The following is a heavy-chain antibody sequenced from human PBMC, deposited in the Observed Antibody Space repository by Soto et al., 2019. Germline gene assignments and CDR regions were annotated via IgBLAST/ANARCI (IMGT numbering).Heavy chain of an antibody. CDR1: GRTLSIHADF. V-gene: IGHV4-39*01. CDR3: VNPSLLVAPT. J-gene: IGHJ6*02. D-gene: IGHD2-21*01. Sequence: PSETLSLTCTVAGRTLSIHADFWYLAWIRQPPGKGLEWIGSIDNGGHTYYNPPLKSRGIISADPSKNQFSQNLISVTVAATAVFYCVNPSLLVAPTWGQGIRVTVSS. CDR2: IDNGGHT.